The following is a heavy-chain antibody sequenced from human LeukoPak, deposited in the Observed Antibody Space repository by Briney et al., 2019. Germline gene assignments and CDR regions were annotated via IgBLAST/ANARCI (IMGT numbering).Heavy chain of an antibody. J-gene: IGHJ3*01. Sequence: SETLSLTCTVSGGSISSSSYYWDWIRQPPGKGLEWIGSIYYSGSTYYNPSLKSRVTISVDTSKNHFSLKLNSVTAADTAVYYCAKPSNYYGSATDAFDFWGQGTMVTVSS. V-gene: IGHV4-39*07. CDR1: GGSISSSSYY. CDR2: IYYSGST. CDR3: AKPSNYYGSATDAFDF. D-gene: IGHD3-10*01.